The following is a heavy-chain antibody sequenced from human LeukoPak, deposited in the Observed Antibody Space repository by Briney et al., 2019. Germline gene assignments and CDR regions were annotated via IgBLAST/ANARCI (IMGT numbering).Heavy chain of an antibody. CDR2: INHSGST. V-gene: IGHV4-34*01. CDR3: ARGRAGATGY. D-gene: IGHD1-26*01. J-gene: IGHJ4*02. CDR1: GGSFSGYY. Sequence: SETLSLTCAVYGGSFSGYYWSWIRQPPGKGLEWIGEINHSGSTNYNPSLKSRVTISVDTSKNQFSLKLSSVTATDTAVYYCARGRAGATGYWGQGTLVTVSS.